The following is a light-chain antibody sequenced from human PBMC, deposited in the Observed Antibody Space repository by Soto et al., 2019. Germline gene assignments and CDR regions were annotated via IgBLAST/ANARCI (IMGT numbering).Light chain of an antibody. CDR3: QQYGSSPWT. Sequence: EIVLTQSPGTLSLSPGERATLSCRASQSVSSSYLAWYQQKPGQAPRLLIYGASSRATGIPDRFSGSGSGTDFTLTISRLEREDFAVYYCQQYGSSPWTFGQGTKVEIK. J-gene: IGKJ1*01. V-gene: IGKV3-20*01. CDR2: GAS. CDR1: QSVSSSY.